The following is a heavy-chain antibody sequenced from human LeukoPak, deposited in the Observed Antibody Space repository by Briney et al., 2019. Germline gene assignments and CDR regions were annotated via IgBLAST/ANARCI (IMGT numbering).Heavy chain of an antibody. V-gene: IGHV1-69*01. CDR1: GGTFSSYA. D-gene: IGHD3-3*01. J-gene: IGHJ6*02. CDR3: ARMQLGVGMSGYSYYYYGMDV. CDR2: IIPIFGTA. Sequence: SVKVSCKASGGTFSSYAISWVRQAPGQGLEWMGGIIPIFGTANYAQKFQGRVTITADESTSTAYMELSSLRSEDTAVYYCARMQLGVGMSGYSYYYYGMDVWGQGTTVTVSS.